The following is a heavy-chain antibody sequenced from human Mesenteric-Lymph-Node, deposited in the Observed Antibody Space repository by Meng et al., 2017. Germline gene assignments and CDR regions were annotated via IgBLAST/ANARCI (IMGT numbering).Heavy chain of an antibody. D-gene: IGHD3-22*01. CDR1: GFTFSDYY. CDR3: AREWRNDDSSGYYTSPNWFDP. J-gene: IGHJ5*02. V-gene: IGHV3-11*01. Sequence: GESLKISCAASGFTFSDYYMSWIRQAPGKGLEWVSYISSSGSTIYYADSVKGRFTISRDNAKNSLYLQMNSLRAEDTAVYYCAREWRNDDSSGYYTSPNWFDPWGQGTLVTVSS. CDR2: ISSSGSTI.